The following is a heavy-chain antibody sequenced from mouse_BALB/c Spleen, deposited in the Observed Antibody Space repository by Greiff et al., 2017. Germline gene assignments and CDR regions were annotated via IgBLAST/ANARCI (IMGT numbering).Heavy chain of an antibody. J-gene: IGHJ3*01. CDR2: ISSGGSYT. Sequence: EVQGVESGGGLVKPGGSLKLSCAASGFTFSSYAMSWVRQSPEKRLEWVAEISSGGSYTYYPDTVTGRFTISRDNAKNTLYLEMSSLRSEDTAMYYCARVYGSSSPWFAYWGQGTLVTVSA. CDR3: ARVYGSSSPWFAY. V-gene: IGHV5-9-4*01. CDR1: GFTFSSYA. D-gene: IGHD1-1*01.